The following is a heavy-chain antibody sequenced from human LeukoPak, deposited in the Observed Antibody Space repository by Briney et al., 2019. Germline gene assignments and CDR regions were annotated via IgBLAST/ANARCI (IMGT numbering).Heavy chain of an antibody. J-gene: IGHJ5*02. CDR3: ARHYPPIDYPGWRQGWFDP. V-gene: IGHV4-39*01. Sequence: PSETLSLTCSVSGGSINTRSYYWGWIRQPPGEGLEWIGSIYYSGTTYYNPSLKSRVTISVDTSENQFSLTLTSVTAADTAIYYRARHYPPIDYPGWRQGWFDPWGQGTLVTVSS. CDR2: IYYSGTT. CDR1: GGSINTRSYY. D-gene: IGHD3-16*01.